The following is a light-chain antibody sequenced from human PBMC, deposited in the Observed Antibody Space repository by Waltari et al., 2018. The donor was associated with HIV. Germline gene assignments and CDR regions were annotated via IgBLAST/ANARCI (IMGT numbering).Light chain of an antibody. Sequence: QSVLTQPPSASGTPAQRLIISCSGLPSNIGTTNLTWYQQLPGTTPRLLMHSNIQRPSGVPDRFSGSRSGTSASLAISGLQSEDEADYYCSAWDASLGAWMFGGGTKLTVL. V-gene: IGLV1-44*01. J-gene: IGLJ3*02. CDR1: PSNIGTTN. CDR3: SAWDASLGAWM. CDR2: SNI.